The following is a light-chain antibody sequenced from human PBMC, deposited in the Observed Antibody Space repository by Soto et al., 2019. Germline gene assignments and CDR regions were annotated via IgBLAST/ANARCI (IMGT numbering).Light chain of an antibody. V-gene: IGKV1-5*03. J-gene: IGKJ5*01. Sequence: DIHMTQSPSTLSASVGDRVTITCRASQSIGTSLAWYQQKPGKAPNLVIYKASTLENGVPSRFSASGSGTDFTLTISSLQPDDFATYYCQQYNTLGTFGQGTRLEIK. CDR1: QSIGTS. CDR3: QQYNTLGT. CDR2: KAS.